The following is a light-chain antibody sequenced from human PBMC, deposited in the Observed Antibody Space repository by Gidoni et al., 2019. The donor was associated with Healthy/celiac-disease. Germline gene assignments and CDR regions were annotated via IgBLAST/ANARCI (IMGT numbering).Light chain of an antibody. J-gene: IGLJ2*01. CDR3: SSYTSSSTLV. CDR1: SRDVGGYNY. V-gene: IGLV2-14*01. Sequence: QSALTPPASVSGSPGPSITISCTGTSRDVGGYNYVSWYQQHPGKAPKLMMYDVSNRPSGVSNRFSGSKSGNTASLTISGLQAEDEADYYCSSYTSSSTLVFGGGTKLTVL. CDR2: DVS.